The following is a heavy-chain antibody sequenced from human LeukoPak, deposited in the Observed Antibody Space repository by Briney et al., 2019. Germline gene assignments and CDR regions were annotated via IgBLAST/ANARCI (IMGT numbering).Heavy chain of an antibody. Sequence: GGSLRLSCAASGFTFSSYAMSWVRQAPGKGLEWVSVISGSGGSTYYADSVKGRFTISRDNSKNTLYLQMNSLRAEDTAVYYCARDDYGGRGEFDYWGQGTLVTVSS. CDR3: ARDDYGGRGEFDY. CDR1: GFTFSSYA. V-gene: IGHV3-23*01. J-gene: IGHJ4*02. CDR2: ISGSGGST. D-gene: IGHD4-23*01.